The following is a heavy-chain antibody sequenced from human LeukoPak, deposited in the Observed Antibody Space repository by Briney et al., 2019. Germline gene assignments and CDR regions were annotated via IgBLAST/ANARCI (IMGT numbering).Heavy chain of an antibody. J-gene: IGHJ4*02. CDR1: GFTFSDYY. Sequence: GGSLRLSCAVSGFTFSDYYMSWIRPAPGKGLEWVSYISGSGSTIYYADSVKGRFTISRDNAKNSLYLQMDSLRAEDTAVYYCARRYTSGWTFDYWGQGTLVTVS. CDR3: ARRYTSGWTFDY. CDR2: ISGSGSTI. V-gene: IGHV3-11*01. D-gene: IGHD6-25*01.